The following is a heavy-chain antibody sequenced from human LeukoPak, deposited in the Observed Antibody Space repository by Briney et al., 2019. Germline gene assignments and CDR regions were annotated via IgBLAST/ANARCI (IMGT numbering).Heavy chain of an antibody. Sequence: SETLSLTFTVSGGSISSYYWSWIRQPPGKGLEWIGYIYYSGSTNYNPSLKSRVTISVDTSKNQFSLKLSSVTAADTAVYYCATGITYYYDSSGYYVPHPFDYWGQGTLVTVSS. CDR1: GGSISSYY. J-gene: IGHJ4*02. CDR2: IYYSGST. V-gene: IGHV4-59*01. CDR3: ATGITYYYDSSGYYVPHPFDY. D-gene: IGHD3-22*01.